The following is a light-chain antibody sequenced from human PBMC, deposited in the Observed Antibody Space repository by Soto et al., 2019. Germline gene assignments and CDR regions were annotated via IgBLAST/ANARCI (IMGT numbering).Light chain of an antibody. CDR1: QNISPW. CDR2: DGS. V-gene: IGKV1-5*01. J-gene: IGKJ1*01. Sequence: DIQMTQSPSTLSASVGDRVTITCRASQNISPWLAWFQQKPGKAPKLLIYDGSTLESGVPSRFSGSGSGTEFTLHISSLQPDDFATYYCQQYNSYSRTFGQGTKVEIK. CDR3: QQYNSYSRT.